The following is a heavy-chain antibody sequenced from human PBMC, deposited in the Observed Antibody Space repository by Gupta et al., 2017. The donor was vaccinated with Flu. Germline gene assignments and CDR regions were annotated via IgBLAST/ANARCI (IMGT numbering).Heavy chain of an antibody. D-gene: IGHD1-26*01. V-gene: IGHV3-21*01. J-gene: IGHJ4*02. CDR3: ARSWEPSGNFDY. CDR1: GFTFSSYS. Sequence: EVQLVESGGGLVKPGGSLRLSCLASGFTFSSYSMNWVRQAPEKGLEWVSSISSSSSYIYYADSVKGRFTVSRDNAENSLYLQMNSLRAEDTAVYYCARSWEPSGNFDYWGQGTLVTVSS. CDR2: ISSSSSYI.